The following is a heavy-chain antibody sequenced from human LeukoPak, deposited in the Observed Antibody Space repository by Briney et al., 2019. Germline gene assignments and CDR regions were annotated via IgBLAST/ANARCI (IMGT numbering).Heavy chain of an antibody. D-gene: IGHD2-15*01. CDR1: GFTFSSYG. Sequence: GGSLRLSCAASGFTFSSYGMHWVRQAPGKGLEWVAVIWYDGSNKYYADSVKGRFTISRDNSKNTLYLQMNSLRAEDTAVYYCARDRRRGSMPFDPWGQGTLVTVSS. V-gene: IGHV3-33*01. CDR3: ARDRRRGSMPFDP. J-gene: IGHJ5*02. CDR2: IWYDGSNK.